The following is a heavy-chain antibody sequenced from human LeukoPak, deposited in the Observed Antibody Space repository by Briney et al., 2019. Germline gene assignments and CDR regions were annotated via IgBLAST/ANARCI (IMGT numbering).Heavy chain of an antibody. Sequence: GGSVSLFCALSGFTNSDYSKSGIRRARGGGGEWVPHMSWCWTNIFYAVSVKGRFTISSDNAKNSLDLQMNSQRAEDTAVYYCARVRCEDFWGPGAACYYDCMDVWGKGTTVTVSS. D-gene: IGHD3-3*01. CDR3: ARVRCEDFWGPGAACYYDCMDV. CDR2: MSWCWTNI. J-gene: IGHJ6*03. CDR1: GFTNSDYS. V-gene: IGHV3-11*04.